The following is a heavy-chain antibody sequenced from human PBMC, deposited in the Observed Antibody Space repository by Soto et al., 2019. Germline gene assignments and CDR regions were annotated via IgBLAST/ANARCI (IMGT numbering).Heavy chain of an antibody. CDR3: ATMGTPVTGLYYFDY. CDR1: GGSISSGNYY. J-gene: IGHJ4*02. Sequence: QVQLQESGPGLVKPSQTLSLTCTVSGGSISSGNYYWSWIRQPPGKGLEWIGFMSYSGTTHYSESLRIRLSISVDTSKNQFSLDLSSVTAADTAVYYCATMGTPVTGLYYFDYWGQGTLVTVSS. CDR2: MSYSGTT. D-gene: IGHD4-17*01. V-gene: IGHV4-30-4*01.